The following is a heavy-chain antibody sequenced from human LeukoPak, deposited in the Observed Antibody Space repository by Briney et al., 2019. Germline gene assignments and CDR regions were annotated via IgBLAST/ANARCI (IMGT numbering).Heavy chain of an antibody. V-gene: IGHV3-30*02. D-gene: IGHD3-22*01. CDR2: IRYDGNNK. CDR3: AKDTSVYHNDSRNLDY. J-gene: IGHJ4*02. Sequence: QPGGSLRLSCAASGFTFSSYGLHWVRQAPGKGLEWVAFIRYDGNNKYYADSVKGRFTISRDNSKNTLYLQMNSLRVEDTAVYYCAKDTSVYHNDSRNLDYWGQGTLVTVSS. CDR1: GFTFSSYG.